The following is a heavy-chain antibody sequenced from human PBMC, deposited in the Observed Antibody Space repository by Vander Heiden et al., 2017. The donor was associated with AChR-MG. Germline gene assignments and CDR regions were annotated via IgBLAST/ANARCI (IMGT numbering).Heavy chain of an antibody. V-gene: IGHV3-66*01. J-gene: IGHJ4*02. CDR1: GVTVSSTY. CDR2: IYSGGST. D-gene: IGHD3-10*01. CDR3: AREGRAAPWDY. Sequence: EVQLVESGGGLVQPGGSLRLSCAASGVTVSSTYMGWFRQAPGKGLEWVSVIYSGGSTYYADSVKGRFTISRDNSKNTLYLQMNSLRAEDTAVYYCAREGRAAPWDYWGQGTLVTVSS.